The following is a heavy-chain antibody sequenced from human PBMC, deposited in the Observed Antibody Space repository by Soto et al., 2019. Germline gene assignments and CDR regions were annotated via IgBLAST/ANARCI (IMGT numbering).Heavy chain of an antibody. CDR2: IYPGDSDT. CDR1: GYSFTSYW. D-gene: IGHD5-12*01. J-gene: IGHJ6*03. V-gene: IGHV5-51*01. Sequence: GESLKISCKGSGYSFTSYWIGWVRQMPGKGLEWMGIIYPGDSDTRYSPSFQGQVTISAEKSISTAYLQWSSLKASDTAMYYCARRGEYSGYDWSSLSYYYYYYMDVWGKGTTVTVSS. CDR3: ARRGEYSGYDWSSLSYYYYYYMDV.